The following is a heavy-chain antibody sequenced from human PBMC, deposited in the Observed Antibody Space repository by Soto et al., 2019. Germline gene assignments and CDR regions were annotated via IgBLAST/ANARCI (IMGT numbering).Heavy chain of an antibody. CDR2: ISYSADKT. J-gene: IGHJ3*01. CDR1: GFTFNTYV. CDR3: ARRARTATTTWGAFDV. D-gene: IGHD1-7*01. Sequence: EVQLLESGGGLVQPGGSLRLSCAASGFTFNTYVMHWVRQAPGKGLEWVSTISYSADKTHYADSVKGRFTISRDNSRDTLFLKMNSLRADDAAVYYCARRARTATTTWGAFDVWGQGTMVTVSS. V-gene: IGHV3-23*01.